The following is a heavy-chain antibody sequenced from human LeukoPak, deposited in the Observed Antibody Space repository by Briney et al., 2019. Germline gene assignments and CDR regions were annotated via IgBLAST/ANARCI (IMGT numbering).Heavy chain of an antibody. V-gene: IGHV1-18*04. J-gene: IGHJ4*02. CDR3: ARSGEYYDILTGYLPVDY. D-gene: IGHD3-9*01. Sequence: ASVKVSCKASGYTFTSYGISWVRQVPGQGLEWMGWISAYNGNTNYAQKLQGRVTMTTDTSTSTAYMELRSLRSDDTAVYYCARSGEYYDILTGYLPVDYWGQGTLVTVSS. CDR1: GYTFTSYG. CDR2: ISAYNGNT.